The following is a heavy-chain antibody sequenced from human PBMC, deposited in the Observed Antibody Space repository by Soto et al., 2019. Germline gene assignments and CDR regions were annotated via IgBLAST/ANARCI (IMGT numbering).Heavy chain of an antibody. CDR1: GASISSTDC. CDR3: ARDLKEPDSACAFDY. D-gene: IGHD1-26*01. Sequence: QVQLQESGPGLVMPSGTLSLTCAVSGASISSTDCWNWFRQPPGRGLEWSGAIYHGGTTIYNPSLQSRGTMSLDESKNHFSLKLLTLTAADTAVYYCARDLKEPDSACAFDYWGQGTLVTVSS. CDR2: IYHGGTT. V-gene: IGHV4-4*02. J-gene: IGHJ4*02.